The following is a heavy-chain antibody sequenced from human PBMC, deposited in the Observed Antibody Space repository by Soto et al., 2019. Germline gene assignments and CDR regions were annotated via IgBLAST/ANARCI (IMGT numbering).Heavy chain of an antibody. Sequence: QVQLVESGGGVVQPGRSLRLSCAASGFTFSSYGMHWVRQAPGKGLEWVAAIFFDGSNKYVADSVKGRFIISRDNSKNTLYLQMNSLRPEDTAMYYCAKDLGAAYSSGFDYWGQGTLVTVSS. CDR2: IFFDGSNK. CDR3: AKDLGAAYSSGFDY. D-gene: IGHD6-19*01. CDR1: GFTFSSYG. V-gene: IGHV3-30*18. J-gene: IGHJ4*02.